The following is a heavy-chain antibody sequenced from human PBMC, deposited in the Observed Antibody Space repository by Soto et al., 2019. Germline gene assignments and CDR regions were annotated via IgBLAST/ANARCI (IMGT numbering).Heavy chain of an antibody. CDR3: AKDFKVSGSHYGTLNYYYGMDV. CDR2: ISYDGYLK. J-gene: IGHJ6*02. Sequence: PGGSLRLSCASSRFTLSTYGMQWVRQAPDKGLEWVAVISYDGYLKYYVDAVKGRFTVARDNFKNTLVLAMNSLSVDDTAVYFCAKDFKVSGSHYGTLNYYYGMDVWGQGTTVTVAS. D-gene: IGHD3-10*01. CDR1: RFTLSTYG. V-gene: IGHV3-30*18.